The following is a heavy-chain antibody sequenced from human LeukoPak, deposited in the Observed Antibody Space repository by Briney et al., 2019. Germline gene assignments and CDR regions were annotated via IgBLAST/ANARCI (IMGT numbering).Heavy chain of an antibody. CDR3: AREMRYFDWLYFDY. Sequence: ASVKVSCKASGYTFTSYGISWVRQAPGQGLEWMGWISAYNGNTNYAQKLQGRVTMTTDTSTSTAYMELRSLRSDDMAVYYCAREMRYFDWLYFDYWGQGTLVTVSS. CDR1: GYTFTSYG. D-gene: IGHD3-9*01. J-gene: IGHJ4*02. V-gene: IGHV1-18*03. CDR2: ISAYNGNT.